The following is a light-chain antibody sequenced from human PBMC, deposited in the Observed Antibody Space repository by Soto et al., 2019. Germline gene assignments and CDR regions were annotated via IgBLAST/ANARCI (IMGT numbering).Light chain of an antibody. J-gene: IGLJ1*01. V-gene: IGLV2-14*01. CDR1: SGDIGGYNY. Sequence: QSVLTQPASVSGSPRQSVTISCTRTSGDIGGYNYVSWHQQHTGKAPTLMIYEVINRPSGVSNRFSGSKSGNTASLTSSGLQVEDEADYYCSSYTTSSTYVFGTGTQVTGL. CDR2: EVI. CDR3: SSYTTSSTYV.